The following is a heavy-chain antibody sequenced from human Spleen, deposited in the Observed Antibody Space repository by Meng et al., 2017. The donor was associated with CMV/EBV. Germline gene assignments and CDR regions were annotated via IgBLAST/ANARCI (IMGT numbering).Heavy chain of an antibody. CDR2: IHSSGKT. V-gene: IGHV4-61*02. CDR3: ARGGGRWLQPRALWY. D-gene: IGHD5-24*01. J-gene: IGHJ4*02. Sequence: QVHLQEPGPGLVKASQTLSLTCTVSGGPISSGHSYWSWIRQPAGKSLEWIGRIHSSGKTIYSPSFQSRVAISADTSKNQFSLILSSVTAADTAVYYCARGGGRWLQPRALWYWGQGTLVTVAS. CDR1: GGPISSGHSY.